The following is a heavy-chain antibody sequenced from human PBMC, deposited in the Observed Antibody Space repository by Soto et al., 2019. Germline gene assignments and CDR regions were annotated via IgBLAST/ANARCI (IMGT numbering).Heavy chain of an antibody. CDR3: ARGSTDSYPGSRIFDF. J-gene: IGHJ4*02. V-gene: IGHV3-23*01. Sequence: EGSLRLSCVASGLTFGSRAMTWVHQAPGEGLQWVSTITDTGGDAKYADSGRGRFVISRDNSKKTLYLQMTSLTAEDSAMYYCARGSTDSYPGSRIFDFWGRGTLVTVSS. D-gene: IGHD3-10*01. CDR1: GLTFGSRA. CDR2: ITDTGGDA.